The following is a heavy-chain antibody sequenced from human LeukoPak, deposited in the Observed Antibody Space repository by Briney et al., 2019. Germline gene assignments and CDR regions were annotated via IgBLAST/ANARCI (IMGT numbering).Heavy chain of an antibody. J-gene: IGHJ5*02. Sequence: ASVKVSCKASGYTFTSYGISWVRQAPGQGLEWMGWISAYNGNTNYAQKLQGRVTMTTDTSTSTAHMELRSLRSDDTAVYYCARDPGTGYGVLWFDPWGQGTLVTVSS. CDR2: ISAYNGNT. CDR3: ARDPGTGYGVLWFDP. V-gene: IGHV1-18*01. D-gene: IGHD4-17*01. CDR1: GYTFTSYG.